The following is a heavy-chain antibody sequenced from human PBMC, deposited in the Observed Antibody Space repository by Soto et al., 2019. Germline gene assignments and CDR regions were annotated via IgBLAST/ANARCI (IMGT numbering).Heavy chain of an antibody. CDR2: ISTYNEKT. CDR1: GYTFTDYG. Sequence: QGRLVQSGAEVKTPGASVKVSCHASGYTFTDYGINWVRQAPGQGLEWLAWISTYNEKTHHVSTVQVRLTLTTHTSTSRAYMNLRSFKSHDRAGYYCARRGFNYGPGAFEVWGQGTIVTVS. J-gene: IGHJ3*01. CDR3: ARRGFNYGPGAFEV. D-gene: IGHD3-16*01. V-gene: IGHV1-18*04.